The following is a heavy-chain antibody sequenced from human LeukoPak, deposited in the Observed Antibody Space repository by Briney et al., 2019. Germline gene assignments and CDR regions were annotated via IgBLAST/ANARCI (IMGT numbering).Heavy chain of an antibody. CDR1: GGSFSGYY. Sequence: KSSETLSLTCAVYGGSFSGYYWSWIRQPPGKGLEWIGEINHSGSTNYNPSLKSRVTISVDKSKNQFSLKLSSVTAADTAVYYCARDYRGYSGYARAGFDQWGQGTLVTVSS. J-gene: IGHJ4*02. D-gene: IGHD5-12*01. V-gene: IGHV4-34*01. CDR3: ARDYRGYSGYARAGFDQ. CDR2: INHSGST.